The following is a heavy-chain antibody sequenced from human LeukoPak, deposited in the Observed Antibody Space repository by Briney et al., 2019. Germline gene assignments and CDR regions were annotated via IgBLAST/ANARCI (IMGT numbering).Heavy chain of an antibody. Sequence: ASVKVSCKASGYTFTSYAMHWVRQAPGQRLEWMGWNNLNSGNTGYAQKFQGRVTITRDTSIRTAYMEVSNLRSEDTAVYYCARAYKGTTSLNYYYYMDVWGKGTTVTVPS. V-gene: IGHV1-8*03. CDR3: ARAYKGTTSLNYYYYMDV. D-gene: IGHD2-2*01. J-gene: IGHJ6*03. CDR2: NNLNSGNT. CDR1: GYTFTSYA.